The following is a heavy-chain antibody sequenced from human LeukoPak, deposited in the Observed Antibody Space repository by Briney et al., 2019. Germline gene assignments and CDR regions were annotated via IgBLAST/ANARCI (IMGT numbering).Heavy chain of an antibody. J-gene: IGHJ3*02. CDR1: GGSISSYY. V-gene: IGHV4-59*01. D-gene: IGHD4-17*01. CDR2: IYYSGST. CDR3: ARDDGDNNAFDI. Sequence: SETLSLTCTVSGGSISSYYWSWIRQPPGKGLEWIGYIYYSGSTNYNPSLKSRVTISVDTSKNQFSLKLSSVTAADTAVYYCARDDGDNNAFDIWGHKTTLTVSS.